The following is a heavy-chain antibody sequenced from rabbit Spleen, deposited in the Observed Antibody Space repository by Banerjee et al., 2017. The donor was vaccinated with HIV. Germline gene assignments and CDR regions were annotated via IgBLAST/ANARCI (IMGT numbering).Heavy chain of an antibody. J-gene: IGHJ3*01. V-gene: IGHV1S40*01. CDR2: IAGSSSGFT. Sequence: QSLEESGGGLVQPEGSLTLTCKASGFSFSSSDYICWVRQAPGKGLEWISCIAGSSSGFTYSATWAKGRFTISKTSSTTVTLQMTSLTVADTAPYFCARDGAGGSYFALWGQGTLVTVS. CDR1: GFSFSSSDY. CDR3: ARDGAGGSYFAL. D-gene: IGHD8-1*01.